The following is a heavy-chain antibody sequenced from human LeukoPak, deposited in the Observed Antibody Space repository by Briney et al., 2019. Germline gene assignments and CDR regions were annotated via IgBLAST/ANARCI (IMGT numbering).Heavy chain of an antibody. CDR3: AKAIPLVVRGVIGTSENWFDP. D-gene: IGHD3-10*01. Sequence: GGSLRLSCAASGFTFSSCGMHWVRQTPGKGLEWVALISYDGSNRYYADSVKGRFTISRDNSKNTLYLQMNSLRADDTAVYYCAKAIPLVVRGVIGTSENWFDPWGQGTLVTVSS. V-gene: IGHV3-30*18. CDR1: GFTFSSCG. J-gene: IGHJ5*02. CDR2: ISYDGSNR.